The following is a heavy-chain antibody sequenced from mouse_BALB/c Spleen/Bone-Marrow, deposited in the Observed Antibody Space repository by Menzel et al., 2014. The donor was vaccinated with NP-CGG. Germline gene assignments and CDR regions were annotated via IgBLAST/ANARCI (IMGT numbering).Heavy chain of an antibody. V-gene: IGHV7-3*02. CDR2: IRNKANGYTT. J-gene: IGHJ1*01. Sequence: PGGSLRLSCATSGFTFTDYYMSWVRQPPGKALEWLGFIRNKANGYTTEYSASVKGRFTISRDNSQSILYLQMNTLRAEDSATYYCAREIINDYHWYFDVWGAGTTVTVSS. D-gene: IGHD2-4*01. CDR1: GFTFTDYY. CDR3: AREIINDYHWYFDV.